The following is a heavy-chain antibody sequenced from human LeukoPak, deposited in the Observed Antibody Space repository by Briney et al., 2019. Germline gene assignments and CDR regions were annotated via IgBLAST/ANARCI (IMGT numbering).Heavy chain of an antibody. J-gene: IGHJ4*02. CDR2: FHYSGST. Sequence: SETLSLTCTVSGGSISTYYWTWIRQSPGKGLEWLGHFHYSGSTNYNPSLKSRVTLSVDTSKNEFSLKMSSMTAADTAVYYCAAGRQWLVYDFWGQGTLVTVSS. CDR3: AAGRQWLVYDF. V-gene: IGHV4-59*01. D-gene: IGHD6-19*01. CDR1: GGSISTYY.